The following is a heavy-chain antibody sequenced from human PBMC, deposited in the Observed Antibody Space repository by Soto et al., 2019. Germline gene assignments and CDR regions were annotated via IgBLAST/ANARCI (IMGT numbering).Heavy chain of an antibody. Sequence: GGSLRLSCAASGFIFRDFYMSWIRQVPGKGLEWLSKISSSSSSTDYADSVKGRFTISRDNAKNSLYLQMSSLRAEDTAVYYFARYRGGGSISCGHYCMYVWDQGTTFTVSS. D-gene: IGHD6-25*01. J-gene: IGHJ6*02. CDR1: GFIFRDFY. V-gene: IGHV3-11*06. CDR2: ISSSSSST. CDR3: ARYRGGGSISCGHYCMYV.